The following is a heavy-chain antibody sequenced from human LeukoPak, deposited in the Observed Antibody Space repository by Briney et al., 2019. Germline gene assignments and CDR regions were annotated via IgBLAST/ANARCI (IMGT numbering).Heavy chain of an antibody. V-gene: IGHV3-21*01. D-gene: IGHD6-6*01. J-gene: IGHJ4*02. Sequence: GGSLRLSCAASGFTFSNYYLNWVRQAPGKGLEWVSSISGSYSYIYYADSVKGRFTISRDSAKNSLYLQMNSLRAEDAAVYYCARDLELRSIAARSFDYWGQGTLVTVSS. CDR1: GFTFSNYY. CDR2: ISGSYSYI. CDR3: ARDLELRSIAARSFDY.